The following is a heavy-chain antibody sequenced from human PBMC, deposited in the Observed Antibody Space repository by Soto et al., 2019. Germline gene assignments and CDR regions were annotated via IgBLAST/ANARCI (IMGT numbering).Heavy chain of an antibody. CDR1: GFTFSSYA. D-gene: IGHD1-7*01. V-gene: IGHV3-30-3*01. CDR3: AREDPNWNYPHYGMDV. CDR2: ISYDGSNK. J-gene: IGHJ6*02. Sequence: GGSLRLSCAASGFTFSSYAMHWVRQAPGKGLEWVAVISYDGSNKYYADSVKGRFTISRDNSKNTLYLQMNSLRAEDTAVYYCAREDPNWNYPHYGMDVWGQGTTVTVSS.